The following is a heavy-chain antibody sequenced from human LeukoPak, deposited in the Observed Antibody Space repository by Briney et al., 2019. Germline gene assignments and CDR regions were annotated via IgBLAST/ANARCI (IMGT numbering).Heavy chain of an antibody. J-gene: IGHJ4*02. D-gene: IGHD2-15*01. Sequence: GRSLRLSCAASGFTFSSYAMHWVRQAPGKGLEWVAVISYDRSNKYYADSVKGRFTISRDNSKNTLYLQMNSLRAEDTAMYYCARDDEVVAATGTFDYWGQGTLVTVSS. CDR2: ISYDRSNK. V-gene: IGHV3-30*04. CDR1: GFTFSSYA. CDR3: ARDDEVVAATGTFDY.